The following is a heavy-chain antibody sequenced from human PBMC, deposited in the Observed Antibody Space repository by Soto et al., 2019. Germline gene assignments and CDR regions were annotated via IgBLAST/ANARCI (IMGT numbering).Heavy chain of an antibody. J-gene: IGHJ3*01. D-gene: IGHD3-10*01. V-gene: IGHV4-31*03. Sequence: SETLSLTCTVSGGSISSGGYYWSWIRQHPGKGLEWIGYIYYSGSTYYNPSLKSRVTISVDTSKNQFSLKLSSVTAADTAVYYCARRYGGAFDFWGQGTMVTVSS. CDR2: IYYSGST. CDR1: GGSISSGGYY. CDR3: ARRYGGAFDF.